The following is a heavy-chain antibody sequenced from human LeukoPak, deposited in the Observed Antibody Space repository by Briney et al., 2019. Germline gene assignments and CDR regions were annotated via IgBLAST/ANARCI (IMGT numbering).Heavy chain of an antibody. CDR2: MNPNSGNT. V-gene: IGHV1-8*02. CDR3: ATPLIVEEAP. CDR1: GYTLTDYY. D-gene: IGHD3-22*01. J-gene: IGHJ4*02. Sequence: ASVKVSCKASGYTLTDYYMHWVRQAPGQGLEWMGWMNPNSGNTGYAQKFQGRITMTRNTSISTAYMELSSLRSEDTAVYYCATPLIVEEAPWGQGTLVTVSS.